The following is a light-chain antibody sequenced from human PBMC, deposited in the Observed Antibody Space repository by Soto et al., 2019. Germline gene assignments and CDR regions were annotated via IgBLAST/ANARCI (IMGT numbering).Light chain of an antibody. Sequence: DIQMTQSPSSLSASVGDRVTITCRASQDIRNDLGWYQQQPGKAPKRLIYATSRLQSGLPSRFSGSRSGTEFTLTIASQPAQDFATYYSLHATSSPLTFGGGTRV. CDR1: QDIRND. CDR3: LHATSSPLT. V-gene: IGKV1-17*01. J-gene: IGKJ4*02. CDR2: ATS.